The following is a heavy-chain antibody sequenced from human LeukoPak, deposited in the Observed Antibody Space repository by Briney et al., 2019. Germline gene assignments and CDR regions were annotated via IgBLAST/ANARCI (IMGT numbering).Heavy chain of an antibody. CDR1: GGSFSGYY. Sequence: SETLSLTCAVYGGSFSGYYWSWIRQPPGKGLEWIGEINHSGSTNYNPSLKSRVTISVDTSKNQFSLKLSSVTAADTAVYYCARGKSGTTSWWFDPWGQGTLVTVSS. CDR3: ARGKSGTTSWWFDP. J-gene: IGHJ5*02. D-gene: IGHD1-7*01. CDR2: INHSGST. V-gene: IGHV4-34*01.